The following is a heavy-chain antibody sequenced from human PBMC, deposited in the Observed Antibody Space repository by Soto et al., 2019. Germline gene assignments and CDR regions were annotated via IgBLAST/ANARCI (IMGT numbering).Heavy chain of an antibody. Sequence: GASVKVSCKASGYTFTSYYMHWVRQAPGQGLEWMGIINPSGGSTSYAQKFQGRVTMTRDTSTSTVYMELSSLRSEDTAVYYCARVGGDHYTAPWFDPWGQGTLVTVSS. V-gene: IGHV1-46*01. CDR3: ARVGGDHYTAPWFDP. J-gene: IGHJ5*02. CDR2: INPSGGST. D-gene: IGHD3-10*01. CDR1: GYTFTSYY.